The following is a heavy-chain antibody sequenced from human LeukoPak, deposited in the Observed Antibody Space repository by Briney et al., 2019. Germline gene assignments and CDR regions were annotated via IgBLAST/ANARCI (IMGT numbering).Heavy chain of an antibody. V-gene: IGHV1-69*01. CDR2: IIPIFGTA. J-gene: IGHJ5*02. CDR1: GGTFSSYA. CDR3: AREGEYCSSTSCYGPNWFDP. Sequence: SVKVSCKASGGTFSSYAISWVRQAPGQGLEWMGGIIPIFGTANYAQKFQGRVTITADESTSTAYMELSSLRPEDTAVYYCAREGEYCSSTSCYGPNWFDPWGQGTLVTVSS. D-gene: IGHD2-2*01.